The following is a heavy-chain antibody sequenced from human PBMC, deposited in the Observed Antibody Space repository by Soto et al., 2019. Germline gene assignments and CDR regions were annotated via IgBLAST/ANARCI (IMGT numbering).Heavy chain of an antibody. CDR2: IKQDGSEK. D-gene: IGHD6-13*01. CDR1: GFTFSSYW. V-gene: IGHV3-7*01. CDR3: ARIASAGRGWDV. Sequence: EVQVVESGGGLVQPGGSLRLSCAASGFTFSSYWMSWVRQAPVKGLEWVGNIKQDGSEKNYVDFVKGRFTISRDNAKNSLYLQMNSLRAEDTAVYYCARIASAGRGWDVWGQGTTVVVSS. J-gene: IGHJ6*02.